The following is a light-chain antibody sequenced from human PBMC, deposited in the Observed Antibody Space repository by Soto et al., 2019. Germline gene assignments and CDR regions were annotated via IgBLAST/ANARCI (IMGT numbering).Light chain of an antibody. CDR2: ASS. CDR3: QQANSFPIT. V-gene: IGKV1-12*01. CDR1: QDILSW. Sequence: DIQMTQSPSSVSASVGDRVTITCRASQDILSWLAWYQQKPGEAPRLLIYASSNLQSGVPSRFSGSGSGTVCTLTISSLQPEDFATYYCQQANSFPITFGPGTRLDIK. J-gene: IGKJ3*01.